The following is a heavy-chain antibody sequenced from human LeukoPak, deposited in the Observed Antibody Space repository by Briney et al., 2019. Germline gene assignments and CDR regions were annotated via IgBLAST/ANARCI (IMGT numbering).Heavy chain of an antibody. D-gene: IGHD6-13*01. CDR3: ARDGLELGFDY. V-gene: IGHV3-33*01. CDR1: GFTFSSYG. CDR2: IWYDGSNK. J-gene: IGHJ4*02. Sequence: GGSLRLSCAASGFTFSSYGMHWVRQAPGKGLEWVAVIWYDGSNKYYADSVKGRFTISRDNSKNTLYPQMNSLRAEDTAVYYCARDGLELGFDYWGQGTLVTVSS.